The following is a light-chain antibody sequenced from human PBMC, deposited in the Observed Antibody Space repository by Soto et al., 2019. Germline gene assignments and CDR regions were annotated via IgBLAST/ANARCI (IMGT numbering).Light chain of an antibody. CDR2: DAS. CDR3: QQRKTWPPIT. V-gene: IGKV3-11*01. Sequence: EIELTQSPATLSLSPGERATLSCRASQNVEGYLAWYQQKPGQAPRLLIYDASNRAPGIPARFSGSGSGTDFTLTISSLEPEDFAVYYCQQRKTWPPITFGYGTRLEIK. J-gene: IGKJ5*01. CDR1: QNVEGY.